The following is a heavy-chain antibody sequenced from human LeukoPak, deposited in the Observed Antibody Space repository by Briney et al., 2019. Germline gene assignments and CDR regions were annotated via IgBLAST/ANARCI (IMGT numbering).Heavy chain of an antibody. CDR3: WVPIAVAGLDGADY. Sequence: GGSLRLSCAASGFTFSSYALHWVRQAPGKGLEYVSAISSNGGSTYYADSVKGRFTISRDNSKNTLFLQMTSLRADDTAVYYCWVPIAVAGLDGADYWGQGTLVTVSS. CDR2: ISSNGGST. CDR1: GFTFSSYA. V-gene: IGHV3-64D*06. J-gene: IGHJ4*02. D-gene: IGHD6-19*01.